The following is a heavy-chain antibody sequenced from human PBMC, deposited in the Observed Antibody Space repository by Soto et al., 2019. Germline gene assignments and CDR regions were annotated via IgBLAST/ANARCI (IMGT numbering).Heavy chain of an antibody. D-gene: IGHD2-15*01. V-gene: IGHV3-30*18. CDR2: ISYDGSHK. CDR1: GFTFSNYG. Sequence: QVQLVESGGGVVQPGRSLRLSCAGSGFTFSNYGLHWVRQAPGKGLGWVAVISYDGSHKYYAESVKGRFTISRDNSNNLLYLPMVSMRAEDTAVYYCANDGATRNCGRSSCHPPGAYWGQGTLITVSS. J-gene: IGHJ4*02. CDR3: ANDGATRNCGRSSCHPPGAY.